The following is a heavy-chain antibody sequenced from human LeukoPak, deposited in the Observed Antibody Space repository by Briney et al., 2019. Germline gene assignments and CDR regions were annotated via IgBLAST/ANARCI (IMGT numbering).Heavy chain of an antibody. V-gene: IGHV2-70*11. CDR1: GFSLSTSGMC. Sequence: SGPTLVNPTQTLTLTCTFSGFSLSTSGMCVSWIRQPPGKALEWLARIDWDDDKYYSTSLKTRLTISKDTSKNQVVLTMTNMDPVDTATYCCARSLPPGYYDSSGSDAFDIWGQGTMVTVSS. D-gene: IGHD3-22*01. J-gene: IGHJ3*02. CDR2: IDWDDDK. CDR3: ARSLPPGYYDSSGSDAFDI.